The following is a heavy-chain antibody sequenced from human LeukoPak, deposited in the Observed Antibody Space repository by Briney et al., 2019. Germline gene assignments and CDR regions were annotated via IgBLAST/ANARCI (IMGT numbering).Heavy chain of an antibody. Sequence: SETLSLTCAVYGGSFSGYYWSWIRQPPGKGLEWIGEINHSGSTNYNPSLKSRVTISVDTSKNQFSLKLSSVTAADTAVYYCARRQVGWQWLVSWFDPWGQGTLVTVSS. D-gene: IGHD6-19*01. CDR1: GGSFSGYY. CDR2: INHSGST. CDR3: ARRQVGWQWLVSWFDP. J-gene: IGHJ5*02. V-gene: IGHV4-34*01.